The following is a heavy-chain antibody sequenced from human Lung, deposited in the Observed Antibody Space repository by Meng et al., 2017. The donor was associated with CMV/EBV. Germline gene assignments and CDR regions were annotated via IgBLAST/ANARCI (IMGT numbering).Heavy chain of an antibody. J-gene: IGHJ4*02. Sequence: GSLRLSCRVHGGSIIGYLWSWIRQPPGKGLEWIGEISHAGTTNYTPSLKSRVSLSLDMSKHPFSLNLSSLTASDTADYYWARVSSVSSSYLWGQGTLVTVSS. D-gene: IGHD6-6*01. CDR1: GGSIIGYL. V-gene: IGHV4-34*01. CDR3: ARVSSVSSSYL. CDR2: ISHAGTT.